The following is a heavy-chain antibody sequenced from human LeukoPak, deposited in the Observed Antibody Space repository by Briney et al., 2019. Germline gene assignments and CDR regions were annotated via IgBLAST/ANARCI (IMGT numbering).Heavy chain of an antibody. Sequence: ASVKVSCKASGYTFTSYGISWVRQAPGQGLEWMGWISAYNGNTNYAQKSQGRVTMTTDTSTSTAYMELRSLRSDDTAVYYCARASMVTGKRDYYYYYMDVWGKGTTVTVSS. D-gene: IGHD5-18*01. CDR1: GYTFTSYG. V-gene: IGHV1-18*01. CDR2: ISAYNGNT. J-gene: IGHJ6*03. CDR3: ARASMVTGKRDYYYYYMDV.